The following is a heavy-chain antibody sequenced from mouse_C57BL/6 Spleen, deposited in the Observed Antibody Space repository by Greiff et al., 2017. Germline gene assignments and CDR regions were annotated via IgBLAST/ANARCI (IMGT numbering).Heavy chain of an antibody. CDR1: GYTFTDYN. CDR3: SPSYGSSLFDY. Sequence: VHVKQSGPELVKPGASVKMSCKASGYTFTDYNMHWVKQSHGKSLEWIGYINPNNGGTSYNQKFKGKATLTVNKSSSTAYMELRSLTSEDSAVYYCSPSYGSSLFDYWGQGTTLTVSS. CDR2: INPNNGGT. J-gene: IGHJ2*01. V-gene: IGHV1-22*01. D-gene: IGHD1-1*01.